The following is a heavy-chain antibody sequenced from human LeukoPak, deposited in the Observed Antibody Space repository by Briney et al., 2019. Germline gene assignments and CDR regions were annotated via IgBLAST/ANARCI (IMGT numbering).Heavy chain of an antibody. Sequence: PSETLSLTCTVSGGSISSYYWSWIRQPPGKGLEWIGYIYDSGSTNYNPSLKSRVTISVDTSKNQFSLKLSSVTAADTAVYYCAREAVYSSGWYYFDYWGQGTLVTVSS. J-gene: IGHJ4*02. D-gene: IGHD6-19*01. V-gene: IGHV4-59*01. CDR2: IYDSGST. CDR3: AREAVYSSGWYYFDY. CDR1: GGSISSYY.